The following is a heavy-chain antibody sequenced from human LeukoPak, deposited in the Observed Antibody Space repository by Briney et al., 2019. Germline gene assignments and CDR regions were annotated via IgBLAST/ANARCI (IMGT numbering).Heavy chain of an antibody. J-gene: IGHJ4*02. CDR3: ARDRGYSSGWFSC. CDR1: GFTFSSYS. V-gene: IGHV3-21*01. D-gene: IGHD6-19*01. Sequence: MTGGSLRLSCAASGFTFSSYSMNWVRQAPGKGLEWVSSISSSSSYIYYADSVKGRFTISRDNAKNSLYLQMNSLRAEDTAVYYCARDRGYSSGWFSCWSQGTLVTVSS. CDR2: ISSSSSYI.